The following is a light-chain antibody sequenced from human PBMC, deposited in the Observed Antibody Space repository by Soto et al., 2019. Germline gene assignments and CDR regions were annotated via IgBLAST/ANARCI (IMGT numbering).Light chain of an antibody. CDR2: DVS. Sequence: QSVLTQPASVSGSPGQSISISCTGTSSDIGGYNYVSWYQQHPGKAPKLMICDVSNRPSGVSSRFSASKSGNTASLTISGRQAETDADYYCSSYTSSRTWVFGGGPKLTVL. V-gene: IGLV2-14*01. CDR3: SSYTSSRTWV. CDR1: SSDIGGYNY. J-gene: IGLJ3*02.